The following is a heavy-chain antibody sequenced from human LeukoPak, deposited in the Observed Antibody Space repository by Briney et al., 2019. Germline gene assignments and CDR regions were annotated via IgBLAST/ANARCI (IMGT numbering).Heavy chain of an antibody. V-gene: IGHV1-2*02. CDR2: INPNSGGT. D-gene: IGHD2-15*01. CDR1: GYTFTGYY. Sequence: ASVKVSCKASGYTFTGYYMYWVRQAPGHGLEWMGWINPNSGGTNYAQKFQGRVTMTRDTSISTAYMELSRLRSDDTAVYYCARGFVAATPYPHDYWGQGTLVTVSS. CDR3: ARGFVAATPYPHDY. J-gene: IGHJ4*02.